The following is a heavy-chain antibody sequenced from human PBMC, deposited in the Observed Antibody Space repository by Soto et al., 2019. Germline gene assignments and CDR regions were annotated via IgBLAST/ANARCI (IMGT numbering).Heavy chain of an antibody. D-gene: IGHD3-10*01. Sequence: GGSLRLSCAASGFTFSSYAMSWVRQAPGKGLEWVSAISGSGGSTYYADSVKGRFTISRDNSKNTLYLQMNSLRAEDTAVYYCAKDLYSLIGSGSYAFDIWGQGTMVTVSS. J-gene: IGHJ3*02. CDR3: AKDLYSLIGSGSYAFDI. V-gene: IGHV3-23*01. CDR2: ISGSGGST. CDR1: GFTFSSYA.